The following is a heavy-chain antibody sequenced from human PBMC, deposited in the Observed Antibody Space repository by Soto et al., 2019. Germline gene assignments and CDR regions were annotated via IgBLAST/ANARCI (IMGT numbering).Heavy chain of an antibody. V-gene: IGHV3-33*01. Sequence: SLRLSCAASGFTFSSYGMHWVRQAPGKGLEWVAVIWYDGSNKYYADSVKGRFTISRDNSKNTLYLQMNSLRAEDTAVYYCARDQKILVRGVIIEDPEYYYYYGMDVWGQGTTVTVSS. CDR2: IWYDGSNK. CDR3: ARDQKILVRGVIIEDPEYYYYYGMDV. CDR1: GFTFSSYG. J-gene: IGHJ6*02. D-gene: IGHD3-10*01.